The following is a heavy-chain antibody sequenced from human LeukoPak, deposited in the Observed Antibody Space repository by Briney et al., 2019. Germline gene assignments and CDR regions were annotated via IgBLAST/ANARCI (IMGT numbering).Heavy chain of an antibody. CDR2: IYYTGTT. Sequence: PSETLSLTCNVSGGSITSTSYYWGWIRQPPGKGLEWLGNIYYTGTTYYNPSLKSRLTISVDTSKNQFSLRLTSVTAADTAVYYCARPVEAARRGYYYYYMDVWGKGTTVTASS. J-gene: IGHJ6*03. V-gene: IGHV4-39*07. CDR3: ARPVEAARRGYYYYYMDV. D-gene: IGHD6-6*01. CDR1: GGSITSTSYY.